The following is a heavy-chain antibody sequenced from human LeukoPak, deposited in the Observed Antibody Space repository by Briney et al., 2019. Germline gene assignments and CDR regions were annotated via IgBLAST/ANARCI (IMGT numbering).Heavy chain of an antibody. D-gene: IGHD2-2*01. CDR1: GFTFNIYG. CDR3: ARGGGIVVVPAAMGYAFDI. J-gene: IGHJ3*02. V-gene: IGHV3-48*01. Sequence: GGSLRLSCAASGFTFNIYGVNWVRQAPGKGLEWVSYISSSSITIYYADSVKGRFTISRDNAKNSLYLQMNSLRAEDTAVYYCARGGGIVVVPAAMGYAFDIWGQGTMVTVSS. CDR2: ISSSSITI.